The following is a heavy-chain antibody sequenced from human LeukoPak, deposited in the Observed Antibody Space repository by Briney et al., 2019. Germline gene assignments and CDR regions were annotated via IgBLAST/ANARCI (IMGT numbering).Heavy chain of an antibody. V-gene: IGHV3-53*01. Sequence: GGSLRLSCAASAFTVSSNYMSWVRQAPGKGLEWVSVIYSGGSTYYADSVKGRFTISRDNSKNTLYLQMNSLRAEDTAVYYCARQKEWLLRGYMDVWGKGTTVTVSS. CDR2: IYSGGST. CDR3: ARQKEWLLRGYMDV. D-gene: IGHD3-3*01. J-gene: IGHJ6*03. CDR1: AFTVSSNY.